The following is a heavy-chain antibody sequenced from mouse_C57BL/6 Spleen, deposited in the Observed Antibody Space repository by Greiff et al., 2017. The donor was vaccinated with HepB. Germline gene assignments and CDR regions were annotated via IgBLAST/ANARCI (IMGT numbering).Heavy chain of an antibody. CDR1: GYTFTSYW. D-gene: IGHD1-1*01. V-gene: IGHV1-59*01. Sequence: QVQLQQPGAELVRPGTSVKLSCKASGYTFTSYWMHWVKQRPGQGLEWIGVIDPSDSYTNYNQKFKGKATLTVDTSSSTAYMQLSSLTSEDSAVYYCARDDGSSYSRYFDVWGTGTTVTVSS. J-gene: IGHJ1*03. CDR2: IDPSDSYT. CDR3: ARDDGSSYSRYFDV.